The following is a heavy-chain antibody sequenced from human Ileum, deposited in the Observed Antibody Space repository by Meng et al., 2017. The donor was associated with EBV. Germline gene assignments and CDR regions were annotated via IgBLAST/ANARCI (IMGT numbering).Heavy chain of an antibody. CDR1: EFAFSSYF. V-gene: IGHV3-74*03. Sequence: ELQLVECGGRFVQPGGSLRLSCAAYEFAFSSYFMHWVSQGQGKGPVWVSRISNDGSFPTYADSVKGRFTISRDNAHNTLYLQMNSLRAEDTAVYYCVRDVNWQLYDYWGQGALVTVSS. CDR2: ISNDGSFP. D-gene: IGHD2-8*01. J-gene: IGHJ4*02. CDR3: VRDVNWQLYDY.